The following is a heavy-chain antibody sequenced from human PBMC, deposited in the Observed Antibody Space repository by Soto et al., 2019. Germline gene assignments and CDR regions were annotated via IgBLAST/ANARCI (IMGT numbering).Heavy chain of an antibody. D-gene: IGHD3-3*01. V-gene: IGHV3-23*01. CDR2: ISGSGGST. CDR1: GFTFSSYA. CDR3: AKDQNTIFGVVIINYYYYYMDV. Sequence: GGSLRLSCAASGFTFSSYAMSWVRQAPGKGLEWVSAISGSGGSTYYADSVKGRFTISRDNSKNTLYLQMNSLRAEDTAVYYCAKDQNTIFGVVIINYYYYYMDVWGKGTTVTVSS. J-gene: IGHJ6*03.